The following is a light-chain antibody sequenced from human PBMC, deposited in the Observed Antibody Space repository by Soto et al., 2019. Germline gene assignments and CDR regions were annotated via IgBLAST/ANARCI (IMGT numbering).Light chain of an antibody. J-gene: IGLJ2*01. CDR2: GNS. CDR3: QSYDRSLSVV. Sequence: QSVLTQPPSVSGAPGQRVTISCTGSRSNIGAGYDVHWYQQLPGTAPKLLIYGNSNRPSGVPDRFSGSKSGTSASLAIPGLQAEDEADYYCQSYDRSLSVVFGGGTKLTVL. CDR1: RSNIGAGYD. V-gene: IGLV1-40*01.